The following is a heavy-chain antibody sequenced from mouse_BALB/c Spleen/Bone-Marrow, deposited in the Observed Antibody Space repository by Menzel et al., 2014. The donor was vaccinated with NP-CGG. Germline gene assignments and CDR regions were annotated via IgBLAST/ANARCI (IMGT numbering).Heavy chain of an antibody. D-gene: IGHD2-14*01. CDR3: ARWRYGYAMDY. CDR2: ISSGSSTI. J-gene: IGHJ4*01. CDR1: GFTFSSFG. V-gene: IGHV5-17*02. Sequence: EVKLVVSGGGLVQPGGSRKLSCAASGFTFSSFGMHWVRQAPEKGLEWVAYISSGSSTIYYADTVKGRFTISRDNPKNTLFLQMTSLRSEDTAMYYCARWRYGYAMDYWGQGTSVTVSS.